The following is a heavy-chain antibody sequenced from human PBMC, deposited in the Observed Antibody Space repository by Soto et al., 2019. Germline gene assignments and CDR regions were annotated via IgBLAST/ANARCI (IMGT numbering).Heavy chain of an antibody. D-gene: IGHD3-10*01. CDR1: GFTFSSYG. CDR2: ITNDGSNK. J-gene: IGHJ6*02. Sequence: GGSLRLSCAASGFTFSSYGMHWVRQAPGKGLEWVSFITNDGSNKYYADSVKGRFTISRDNAKNSLYLQMNSLRAEDTAVYYCARDRPSYYYGSGYDGMDVWGQGTTVTVSS. V-gene: IGHV3-21*01. CDR3: ARDRPSYYYGSGYDGMDV.